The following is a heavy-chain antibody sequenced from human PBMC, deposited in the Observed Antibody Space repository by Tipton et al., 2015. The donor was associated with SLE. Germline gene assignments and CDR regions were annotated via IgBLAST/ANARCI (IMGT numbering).Heavy chain of an antibody. CDR2: IHHSGST. V-gene: IGHV4-31*02. D-gene: IGHD3-22*01. Sequence: LRLSCTVSGDSITRGGHYWTWIRQHPGKGLEWIGYIHHSGSTNYNPSLKSRVTMSLDTSKNQFSLRLSFVTAADTAVYYCARDEYRYDGTGYHLLGHFDYWGQGTLVTVSS. CDR3: ARDEYRYDGTGYHLLGHFDY. CDR1: GDSITRGGHY. J-gene: IGHJ4*02.